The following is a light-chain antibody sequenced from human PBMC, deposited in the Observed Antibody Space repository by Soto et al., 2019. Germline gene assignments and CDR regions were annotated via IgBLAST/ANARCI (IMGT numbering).Light chain of an antibody. J-gene: IGKJ3*01. V-gene: IGKV1-5*03. CDR3: QHYNSYSEFS. Sequence: QLTQSPSSLSASVGDRVTITCRASQSINGWLAWFQQKPGKAPKLLISKASSLESGVPSRFSGSGSGTEFTLTISSLQPDDFATYYCQHYNSYSEFSFGPGSMVD. CDR2: KAS. CDR1: QSINGW.